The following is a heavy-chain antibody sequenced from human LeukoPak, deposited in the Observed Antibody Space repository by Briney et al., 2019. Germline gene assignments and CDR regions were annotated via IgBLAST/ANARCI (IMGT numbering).Heavy chain of an antibody. CDR1: GGTFSSYA. J-gene: IGHJ4*02. Sequence: SVKVSCKASGGTFSSYAISWVRQAPGQGLEWMGGIIPIFGTANYAQKFQGRVTITTDESTSTAYMELSSLRSEDTAVYYCARGTPSEQLVLDWGQGTLVTVSS. CDR2: IIPIFGTA. CDR3: ARGTPSEQLVLD. D-gene: IGHD6-6*01. V-gene: IGHV1-69*05.